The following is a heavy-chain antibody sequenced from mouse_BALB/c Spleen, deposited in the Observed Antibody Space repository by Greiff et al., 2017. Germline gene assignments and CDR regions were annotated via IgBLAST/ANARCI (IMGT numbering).Heavy chain of an antibody. CDR1: GFNINDTY. CDR2: IDPANGNT. D-gene: IGHD2-4*01. CDR3: ARYDYDRRGYAMDY. Sequence: VQLQQSGAELVKPGASVKLSCTASGFNINDTYMHWVKQRPEQGLEWIGRIDPANGNTKYDPKFQGKATITADTSSNTAYLQLSSLTSEDTAVYYGARYDYDRRGYAMDYWGQGTSVTVSS. V-gene: IGHV14-3*02. J-gene: IGHJ4*01.